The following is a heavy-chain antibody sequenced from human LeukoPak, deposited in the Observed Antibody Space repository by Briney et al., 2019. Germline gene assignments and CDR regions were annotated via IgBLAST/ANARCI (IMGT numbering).Heavy chain of an antibody. CDR2: ISNDGRNK. CDR3: AKDGMYSSSWFLPYYFDS. D-gene: IGHD6-13*01. V-gene: IGHV3-30*18. J-gene: IGHJ4*02. CDR1: GITFSSYG. Sequence: QPGGSLRLSCAASGITFSSYGMHWVRQAPGKGLEWVAFISNDGRNKLYADSVKGRFTISRDNSKNTLYLQMNSLRAEDTAVYYSAKDGMYSSSWFLPYYFDSWGQGTLVTVSS.